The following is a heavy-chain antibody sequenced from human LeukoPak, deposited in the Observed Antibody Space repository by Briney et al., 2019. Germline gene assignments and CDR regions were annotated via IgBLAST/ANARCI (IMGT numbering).Heavy chain of an antibody. J-gene: IGHJ4*02. D-gene: IGHD6-6*01. V-gene: IGHV4-30-4*01. CDR2: IYYSGNT. CDR1: GGSISSVDYY. CDR3: VRQKVGSSSSAFDY. Sequence: SETLSLTCSVSGGSISSVDYYWSWIRPPPGKGLEWIGYIYYSGNTYYNPSLKSRVSISVDTSKNQFSLRLRSVTAADTAVYYCVRQKVGSSSSAFDYWGQGTLVTVSS.